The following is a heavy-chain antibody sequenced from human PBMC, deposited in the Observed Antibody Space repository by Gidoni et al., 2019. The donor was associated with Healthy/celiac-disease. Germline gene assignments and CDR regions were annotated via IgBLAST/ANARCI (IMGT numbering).Heavy chain of an antibody. CDR2: MNPNSGNT. Sequence: QVKLVQSGAEVTKPGASVKVSCKASAYTFTSYDINWVRQATGQGLEWMGWMNPNSGNTGYAQKFQGRVTMTRNTSISTAYMELSSLRSEDTAVYYCARGVGDYGDYVHLSWFDPWGQGTLVTVSS. CDR1: AYTFTSYD. CDR3: ARGVGDYGDYVHLSWFDP. D-gene: IGHD4-17*01. V-gene: IGHV1-8*01. J-gene: IGHJ5*02.